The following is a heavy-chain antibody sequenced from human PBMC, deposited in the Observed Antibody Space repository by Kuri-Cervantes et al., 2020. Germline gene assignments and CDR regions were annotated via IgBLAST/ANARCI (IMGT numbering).Heavy chain of an antibody. D-gene: IGHD1-26*01. CDR1: GFTFSSYD. J-gene: IGHJ4*02. CDR3: ARSRIVGATPHFDY. CDR2: ITTGGDT. V-gene: IGHV3-13*01. Sequence: GESLKISCAASGFTFSSYDMHWVRQATGKGLEWVSDITTGGDTYYSASVKGRFTISRENAKDSLFLQMNSLRAEDTAVYYCARSRIVGATPHFDYWGQGTLVTVSS.